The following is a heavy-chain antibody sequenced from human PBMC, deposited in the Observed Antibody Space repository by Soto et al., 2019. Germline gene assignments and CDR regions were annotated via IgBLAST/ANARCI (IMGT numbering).Heavy chain of an antibody. CDR3: AICPLMTYYYNSGRRDRGYFDF. CDR2: ISRSGSV. Sequence: SETLSLTGAVSGGSFSGYDCNWIRQPPWKGLEWLGEISRSGSVTYNPSLKGRVSMSVDTSKNQISLNVTSVTAADTAVYYCAICPLMTYYYNSGRRDRGYFDFWGQGTLVTVCS. D-gene: IGHD3-10*01. V-gene: IGHV4-34*01. J-gene: IGHJ4*02. CDR1: GGSFSGYD.